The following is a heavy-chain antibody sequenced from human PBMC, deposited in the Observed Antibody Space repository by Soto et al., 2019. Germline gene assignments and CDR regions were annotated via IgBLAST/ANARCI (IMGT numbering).Heavy chain of an antibody. CDR1: DTTHW. CDR3: ARLVNYYFGMDV. Sequence: PGESLKISCKASDTTHWIGWVRQKPGKGLERMGIIYPGDSDTKYSPSFQGQVTISVDKSISTAYLHWSSLKASDTATYYCARLVNYYFGMDVWGLGTTVTVSS. V-gene: IGHV5-51*01. J-gene: IGHJ6*02. CDR2: IYPGDSDT.